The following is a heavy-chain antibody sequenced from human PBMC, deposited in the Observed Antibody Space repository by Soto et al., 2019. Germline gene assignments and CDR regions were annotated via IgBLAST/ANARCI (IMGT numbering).Heavy chain of an antibody. D-gene: IGHD2-8*01. J-gene: IGHJ2*01. CDR2: IFDSGST. CDR3: AREIMPLTNDWYFDL. V-gene: IGHV4-30-4*08. Sequence: SETLSLTCTVSGGSISSDGNYWSWIRQHPGKGLEWIGYIFDSGSTYYNPSLKSRLTISVDTSKNQFSLRLSSVTAADTAVYYCAREIMPLTNDWYFDLWGRGTLVTVSS. CDR1: GGSISSDGNY.